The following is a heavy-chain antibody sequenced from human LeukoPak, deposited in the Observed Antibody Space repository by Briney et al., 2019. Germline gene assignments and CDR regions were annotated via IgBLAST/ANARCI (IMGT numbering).Heavy chain of an antibody. Sequence: GGSLRLSCAASGFTFSDYYMSWIRQAPGKGLEWVSYISSSSTAIYYADSVKGRFTTSRDNAKNSLYLQMNSLRDEDTAVYYCARDRAGYYYGSGSAYGMDVWGQGTTVTVSS. J-gene: IGHJ6*02. CDR1: GFTFSDYY. CDR2: ISSSSTAI. D-gene: IGHD3-10*01. V-gene: IGHV3-11*04. CDR3: ARDRAGYYYGSGSAYGMDV.